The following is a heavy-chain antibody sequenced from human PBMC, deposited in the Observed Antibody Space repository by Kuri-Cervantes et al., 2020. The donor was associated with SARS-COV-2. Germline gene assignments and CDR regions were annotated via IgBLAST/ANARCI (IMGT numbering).Heavy chain of an antibody. CDR2: IYSGGSST. CDR3: ASMVRGNYGMDV. J-gene: IGHJ6*02. CDR1: GFTFSSYA. Sequence: GGSLRLSCAASGFTFSSYAMSWVRQAPGKGLEWVSVIYSGGSSTYYADSVKGRFTISRDNSKNTLYLQMNSLRAEDTAVYCCASMVRGNYGMDVWGQGTTGHRLL. V-gene: IGHV3-23*03. D-gene: IGHD3-10*01.